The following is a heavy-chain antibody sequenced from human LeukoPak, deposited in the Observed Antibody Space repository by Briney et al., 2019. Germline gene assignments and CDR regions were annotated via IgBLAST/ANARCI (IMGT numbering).Heavy chain of an antibody. Sequence: PSETLSLTCTVSGGSISSYYWSWIRQPPGKGLEWIGYIYYSGRTNYNPSLKSRVTISVDTSKSHFSLNLSSVTAADTAVYYCARGGSGSYSSYYFDYRGQGTLVTVSS. V-gene: IGHV4-59*01. CDR2: IYYSGRT. CDR3: ARGGSGSYSSYYFDY. CDR1: GGSISSYY. D-gene: IGHD3-10*01. J-gene: IGHJ4*02.